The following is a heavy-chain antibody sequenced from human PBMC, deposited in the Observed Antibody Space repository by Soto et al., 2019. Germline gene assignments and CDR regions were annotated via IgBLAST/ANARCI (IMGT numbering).Heavy chain of an antibody. J-gene: IGHJ4*02. D-gene: IGHD5-18*01. CDR2: IIPIFGTA. V-gene: IGHV1-69*06. Sequence: SVKVSCKASGGTFSSYAISCVRQAPGQGLEWMGGIIPIFGTANYAQKFQGRVTITADKSTSTAYMELSSLRSEDTAVYYCARADTAMVKVDYWGQGTLVTVSS. CDR1: GGTFSSYA. CDR3: ARADTAMVKVDY.